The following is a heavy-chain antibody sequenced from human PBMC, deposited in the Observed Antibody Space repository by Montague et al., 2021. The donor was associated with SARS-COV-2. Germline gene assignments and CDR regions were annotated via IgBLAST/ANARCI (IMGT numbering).Heavy chain of an antibody. J-gene: IGHJ5*02. CDR3: ARELQYNWFDH. Sequence: SETLSLTCTVSGGSIDSYYWSWLRQPPGKGLEWISYIYYRGSTNYNPSLESRVTMSVDTSKNQFSLNLSSVTAADTAMYYCARELQYNWFDHWGQGTLVTVSS. CDR2: IYYRGST. CDR1: GGSIDSYY. D-gene: IGHD2-21*02. V-gene: IGHV4-59*01.